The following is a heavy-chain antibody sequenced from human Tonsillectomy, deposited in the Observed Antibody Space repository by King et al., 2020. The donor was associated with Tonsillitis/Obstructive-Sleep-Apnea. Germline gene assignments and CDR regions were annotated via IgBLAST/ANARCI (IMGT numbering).Heavy chain of an antibody. CDR1: GFTFSTYG. D-gene: IGHD1-26*01. J-gene: IGHJ3*02. V-gene: IGHV3-33*01. CDR3: ARAAIVGATDAFDI. CDR2: IWYDGSEK. Sequence: VQLVESGGGVVQPGRSLRLSCAASGFTFSTYGMHWVRQAPGKGLEWVAVIWYDGSEKYYADSVKGRFTISRDNAKKTLYLQMNSLRAEDTAVYYCARAAIVGATDAFDIWGQGTMVTVSS.